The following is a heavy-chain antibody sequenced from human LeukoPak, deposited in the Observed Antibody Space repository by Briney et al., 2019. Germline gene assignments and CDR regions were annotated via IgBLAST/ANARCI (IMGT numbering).Heavy chain of an antibody. V-gene: IGHV1-46*01. D-gene: IGHD2-2*01. CDR2: INPSGGST. CDR1: GYTFTSYY. Sequence: VASVKVSCKASGYTFTSYYMHWVRQAPGQGLEWMGIINPSGGSTSYAQKFQDRVTMTRDTSTSTVYMELSSLRSEDTAVYYCARGLVVPAAHDAFDIWGQGTMVTVSS. CDR3: ARGLVVPAAHDAFDI. J-gene: IGHJ3*02.